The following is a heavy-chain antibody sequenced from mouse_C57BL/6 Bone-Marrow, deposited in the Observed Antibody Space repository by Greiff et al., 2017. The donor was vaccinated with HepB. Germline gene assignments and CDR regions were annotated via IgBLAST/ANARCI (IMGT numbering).Heavy chain of an antibody. V-gene: IGHV5-6*01. CDR2: ISSGGSYT. D-gene: IGHD1-1*01. CDR3: ARHGYYGSSPFAY. J-gene: IGHJ3*01. CDR1: GFTFSSYG. Sequence: EVQVVESGGDLVKPGGSLKLSCAASGFTFSSYGMSWVRQTPDKRLEWVATISSGGSYTYYPDSVKGRFTISRDNAKNTLYLQMSSLKSEDTAMYYCARHGYYGSSPFAYWGQGTLVTVSA.